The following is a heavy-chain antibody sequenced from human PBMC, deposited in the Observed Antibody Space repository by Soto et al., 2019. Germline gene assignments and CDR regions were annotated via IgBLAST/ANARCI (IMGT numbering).Heavy chain of an antibody. CDR3: ASGAAKTDIKGYYYSYMDV. J-gene: IGHJ6*03. V-gene: IGHV1-69*02. CDR1: GGTFSSYT. CDR2: IIPILGIA. D-gene: IGHD5-18*01. Sequence: ASVKVSCKASGGTFSSYTISWVRQAPGQGLEWMGRIIPILGIANYAQKFQGRVTITADKSTSTAYMELSSLRSEDTAVYYCASGAAKTDIKGYYYSYMDVGGKGTTVPVSS.